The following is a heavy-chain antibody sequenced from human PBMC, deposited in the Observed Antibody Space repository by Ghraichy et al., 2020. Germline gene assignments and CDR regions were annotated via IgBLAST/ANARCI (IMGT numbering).Heavy chain of an antibody. CDR1: GGSISSNY. V-gene: IGHV4-4*07. D-gene: IGHD4-23*01. Sequence: ESLNISCTVSGGSISSNYGSWIREPAGKGLEWIGRIYNDGITNYNPALQSRVTMSVDTSKNQYSLKLRSVTAADTAVYYCAANYGVNSWLDPWGQGTLVTVSS. CDR3: AANYGVNSWLDP. CDR2: IYNDGIT. J-gene: IGHJ5*02.